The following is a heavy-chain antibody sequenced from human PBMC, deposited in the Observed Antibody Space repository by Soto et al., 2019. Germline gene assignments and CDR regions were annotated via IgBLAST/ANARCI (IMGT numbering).Heavy chain of an antibody. CDR3: ARGVRPPFSGIVVPYGAFDI. CDR1: GGSISSGGYY. Sequence: SETLSLTCTVSGGSISSGGYYWSWIRQHPGKGLEWIGYIYYSGSTNYNPSLKSRVTISVDTSKNKFSLKLSSVTAADTAVYYCARGVRPPFSGIVVPYGAFDIWGQGTMVTVSS. J-gene: IGHJ3*02. CDR2: IYYSGST. D-gene: IGHD2-15*01. V-gene: IGHV4-61*08.